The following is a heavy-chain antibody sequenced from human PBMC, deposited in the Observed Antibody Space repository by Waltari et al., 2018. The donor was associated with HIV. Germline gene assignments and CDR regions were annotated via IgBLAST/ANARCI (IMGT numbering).Heavy chain of an antibody. CDR1: GFNVSRDY. V-gene: IGHV3-53*03. D-gene: IGHD4-17*01. Sequence: EVQLVESGGGLFRPGGSLRLSCAVSGFNVSRDYMTWVRQPPGKGLEWVSTLYVQTTGTDRFYAPSVKGRFTISRDNSENTLYLQMSGLRAEDTAIYYCVRGSLMTTAAPWGQGTLVTVSS. CDR2: LYVQTTGTDR. J-gene: IGHJ5*02. CDR3: VRGSLMTTAAP.